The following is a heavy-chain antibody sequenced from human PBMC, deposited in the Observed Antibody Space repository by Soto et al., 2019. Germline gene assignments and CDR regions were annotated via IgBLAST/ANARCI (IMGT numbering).Heavy chain of an antibody. CDR2: ITATGDRT. CDR3: ATMNGYFEY. D-gene: IGHD3-22*01. Sequence: GGALRLSCADSVFRFSSYSMSWVRQTPGKGLEWVAAITATGDRTYYADSVTGRFTISRDNSKKTHYLQMTSLRAEDTAMYYCATMNGYFEYWGQGTPVTVPS. J-gene: IGHJ4*02. V-gene: IGHV3-23*01. CDR1: VFRFSSYS.